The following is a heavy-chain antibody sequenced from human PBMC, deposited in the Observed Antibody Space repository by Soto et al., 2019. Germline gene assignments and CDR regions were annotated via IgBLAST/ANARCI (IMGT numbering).Heavy chain of an antibody. J-gene: IGHJ6*02. Sequence: LSLTCTVSGGSISSYYWSWIRQPAGKGLEWIGRIYTSGSTNYNPSLKSRVTMSVDTSKNQFSLKLSSVTAADTAVYYCARSTLMVYAPYYYYGMDVWGQGTTVTVSS. V-gene: IGHV4-4*07. CDR2: IYTSGST. CDR1: GGSISSYY. CDR3: ARSTLMVYAPYYYYGMDV. D-gene: IGHD2-8*01.